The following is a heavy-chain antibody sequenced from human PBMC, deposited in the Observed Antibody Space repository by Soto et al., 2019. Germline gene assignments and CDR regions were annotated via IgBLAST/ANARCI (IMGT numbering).Heavy chain of an antibody. CDR2: ISSNGGST. CDR1: GFTFSSYA. Sequence: GGSLRLSCSASGFTFSSYAMHWVRQAPGKGLEYVSAISSNGGSTYYADSVKGRFTISRDNSKNTLYLQMSSLRAEDTAVYYCVKGDRITIFGVVPLNYWGQGTLVTVSS. V-gene: IGHV3-64D*08. CDR3: VKGDRITIFGVVPLNY. J-gene: IGHJ4*02. D-gene: IGHD3-3*01.